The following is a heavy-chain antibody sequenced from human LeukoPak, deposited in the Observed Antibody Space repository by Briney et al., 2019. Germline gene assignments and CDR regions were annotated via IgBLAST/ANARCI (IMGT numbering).Heavy chain of an antibody. CDR1: GGTFSSYA. Sequence: GSSVKVSCKASGGTFSSYAISWVRQAPGQGLEWMGRIIPIFGTANYAQKFQGRGTITTDESTSTAYMELSSLRSEDTAVYYCARDDGTGTPRGSAFDIWGQGTMVTVSS. CDR2: IIPIFGTA. J-gene: IGHJ3*02. D-gene: IGHD1-1*01. CDR3: ARDDGTGTPRGSAFDI. V-gene: IGHV1-69*05.